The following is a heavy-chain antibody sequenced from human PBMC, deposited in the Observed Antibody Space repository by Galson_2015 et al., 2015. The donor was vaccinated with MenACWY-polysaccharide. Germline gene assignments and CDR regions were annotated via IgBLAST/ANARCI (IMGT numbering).Heavy chain of an antibody. CDR3: ARGYSAYD. Sequence: SLRLSCAASGFTFSTYWMHWVRQAPGKGLVWVSRIKSDGSSTNYADSVKGRFTISRDNGKNTLHLQMNSLRAEDTALYYCARGYSAYDWGQGTLVTVSA. CDR2: IKSDGSST. CDR1: GFTFSTYW. V-gene: IGHV3-74*01. J-gene: IGHJ4*02. D-gene: IGHD5-12*01.